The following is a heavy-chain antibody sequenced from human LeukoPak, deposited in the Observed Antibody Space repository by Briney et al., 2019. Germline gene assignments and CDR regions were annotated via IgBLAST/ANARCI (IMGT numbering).Heavy chain of an antibody. CDR3: ARGGRSGGSRYYYYYYGMDV. V-gene: IGHV4-61*10. D-gene: IGHD2-15*01. CDR1: GGSISSGSYY. J-gene: IGHJ6*02. Sequence: SETLSLTCTVSGGSISSGSYYRSWIRQPAGKGLEWIGRIYYSGSTNYNPSLKSRVTISVDTSKNQFSLKLSSVTAADTAVYYCARGGRSGGSRYYYYYYGMDVWGQGTTVTVSS. CDR2: IYYSGST.